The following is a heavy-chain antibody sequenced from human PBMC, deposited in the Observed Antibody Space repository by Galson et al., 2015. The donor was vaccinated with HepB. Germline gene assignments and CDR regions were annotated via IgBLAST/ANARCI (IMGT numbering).Heavy chain of an antibody. V-gene: IGHV3-23*01. J-gene: IGHJ4*02. CDR2: IVGGGGI. CDR3: AKGRGAYSSMSVRYFDY. D-gene: IGHD2-2*01. Sequence: SLRLSCAATGFTFSTYAMNWVRQAPGKGLEWVSVIVGGGGIKYADSVKGRFTISRDNSKNTLYLQMNSLRVEDTALYYCAKGRGAYSSMSVRYFDYWGQGTLVTVSS. CDR1: GFTFSTYA.